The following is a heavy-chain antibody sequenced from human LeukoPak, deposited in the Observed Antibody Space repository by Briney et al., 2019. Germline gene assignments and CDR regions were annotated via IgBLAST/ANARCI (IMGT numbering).Heavy chain of an antibody. CDR3: ARHPPNSWFDP. D-gene: IGHD4-11*01. Sequence: KPSETLSLTCTVSSGSISGYFWSWIRQPPGKGLEWVGYIYYSGSTNYNPSLRSRVTMSVDTSKNQFSLKLNSVTAADTAVYYCARHPPNSWFDPWGQGTLVTVSS. CDR2: IYYSGST. J-gene: IGHJ5*02. V-gene: IGHV4-59*08. CDR1: SGSISGYF.